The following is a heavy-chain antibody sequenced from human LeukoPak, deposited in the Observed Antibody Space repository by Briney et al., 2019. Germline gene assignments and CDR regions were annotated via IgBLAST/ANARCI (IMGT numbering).Heavy chain of an antibody. J-gene: IGHJ4*02. D-gene: IGHD5-12*01. V-gene: IGHV4-59*10. CDR1: GGSISGYY. CDR2: IHTSGTT. CDR3: ARYVKNGYDTPGFDY. Sequence: SETLSPTCTVSGGSISGYYWSWIRQPAGKGLEWIGRIHTSGTTNYNPSLKSRVTMSVDTSKNQISLKLSTVTAADTAVYYCARYVKNGYDTPGFDYWGQGTLVTVSS.